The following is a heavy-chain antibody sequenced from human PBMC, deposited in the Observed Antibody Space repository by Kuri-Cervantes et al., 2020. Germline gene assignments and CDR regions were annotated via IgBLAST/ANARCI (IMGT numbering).Heavy chain of an antibody. V-gene: IGHV3-9*01. D-gene: IGHD3-10*01. CDR3: ATEHRLLWFGELSRYYYYGMDV. J-gene: IGHJ6*02. CDR2: ISWNSGSI. Sequence: SLKISCAASGFTFSSYAMHWVRQAPGKGLEWVSDISWNSGSIGYADSVKGRFTISRDNAKNSLYLQMNSLRAEDTAVYYCATEHRLLWFGELSRYYYYGMDVWGQGTTVTVSS. CDR1: GFTFSSYA.